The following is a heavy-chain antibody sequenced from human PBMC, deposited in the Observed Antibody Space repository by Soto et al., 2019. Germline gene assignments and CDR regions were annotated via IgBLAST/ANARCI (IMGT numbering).Heavy chain of an antibody. CDR2: ISAYNGNT. D-gene: IGHD3-22*01. V-gene: IGHV1-18*01. Sequence: ASVKVSCKASGYTFTSYGISWVRQAPGQGLEWMGWISAYNGNTNYAQKLQGRVTMTTDTSTSTAYMELRSLRSDDTAVYYCARDLIYYYDSSGYFDYWGKGTLVTVSS. CDR1: GYTFTSYG. CDR3: ARDLIYYYDSSGYFDY. J-gene: IGHJ4*02.